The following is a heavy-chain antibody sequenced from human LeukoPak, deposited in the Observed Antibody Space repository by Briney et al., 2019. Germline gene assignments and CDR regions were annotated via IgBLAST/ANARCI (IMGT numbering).Heavy chain of an antibody. Sequence: SETLSLTCTVSGGSISSYYWSWIRQPPGKGLEWIGYIYYSGSTNYNPSLKSRVTISVDTSKNQFSLKLSSVTAADTAVYYCARPSIAVAALGAFDIWGQGKMVTVSS. D-gene: IGHD6-19*01. CDR3: ARPSIAVAALGAFDI. J-gene: IGHJ3*02. CDR1: GGSISSYY. CDR2: IYYSGST. V-gene: IGHV4-59*08.